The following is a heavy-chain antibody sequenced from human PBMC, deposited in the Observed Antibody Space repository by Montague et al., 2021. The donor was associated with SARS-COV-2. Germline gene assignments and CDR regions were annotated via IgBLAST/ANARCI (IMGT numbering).Heavy chain of an antibody. Sequence: SETLSLTCTVSGCSMNDYYWSWLLQPPGKGLVWFVKIYYPGSTKXXSPLKSRVTMSVDTSKKQISLMLSSVTAADSAVYYCARGALGLPAAFNWFDPWGQGTLVTVSS. CDR1: GCSMNDYY. CDR3: ARGALGLPAAFNWFDP. CDR2: IYYPGST. J-gene: IGHJ5*02. V-gene: IGHV4-59*12. D-gene: IGHD2-2*01.